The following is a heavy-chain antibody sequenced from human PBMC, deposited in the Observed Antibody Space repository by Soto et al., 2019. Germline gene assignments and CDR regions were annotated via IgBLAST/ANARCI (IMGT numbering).Heavy chain of an antibody. J-gene: IGHJ5*02. V-gene: IGHV4-59*01. D-gene: IGHD2-15*01. CDR3: AKGYCSGGSCYSGADWFDP. CDR2: IYYSGST. CDR1: GGSISSYY. Sequence: SETLSLTCTVSGGSISSYYWSWIRQPPGKGLEWIGYIYYSGSTNYNPSLKSRVTISVDTSKNQFSLKLSSVTAADTAVYYCAKGYCSGGSCYSGADWFDPWGQGTLVTVS.